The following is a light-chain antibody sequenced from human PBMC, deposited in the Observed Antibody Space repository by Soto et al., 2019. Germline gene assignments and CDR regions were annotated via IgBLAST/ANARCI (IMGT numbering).Light chain of an antibody. J-gene: IGLJ2*01. Sequence: QSILTQPPSASGTPGQRVTISCSGNNSNIGSNTVNWYQQFPGTAPKLLIYNDTRRPSRVPDRFSGSKSGTSASLAISGLRSEDEADFYCSAWDDSLQGVLFGGGTKVTVL. CDR1: NSNIGSNT. V-gene: IGLV1-44*01. CDR3: SAWDDSLQGVL. CDR2: NDT.